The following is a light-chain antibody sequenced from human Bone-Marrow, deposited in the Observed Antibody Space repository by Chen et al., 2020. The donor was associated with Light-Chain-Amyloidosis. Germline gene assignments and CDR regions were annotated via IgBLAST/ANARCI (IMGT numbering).Light chain of an antibody. V-gene: IGLV1-51*02. J-gene: IGLJ3*02. CDR1: NSNIGINY. CDR3: ATWDSSLTVWM. Sequence: QSVRTQPLLLSAPPGQNVNITSSGSNSNIGINYVSWYQQLPGTSPKLLIYENNQRPSEIPDRFSGSKSGTSATLGVAGLQTGDEADYYCATWDSSLTVWMFGGGTKLTVL. CDR2: ENN.